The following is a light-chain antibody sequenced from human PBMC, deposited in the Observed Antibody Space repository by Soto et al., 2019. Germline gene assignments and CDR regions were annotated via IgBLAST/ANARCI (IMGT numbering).Light chain of an antibody. J-gene: IGLJ1*01. V-gene: IGLV2-14*01. Sequence: QSVLNQPSSVSGSPGQSITISCTGTSIDVGGYNYVSWYQQHPGKAPKLMIYDVSNRPSGVSNRFSGSKSGNTASLTISGLQAEDEADYYCSSYTSSSTRFGTGTKVTVL. CDR3: SSYTSSSTR. CDR1: SIDVGGYNY. CDR2: DVS.